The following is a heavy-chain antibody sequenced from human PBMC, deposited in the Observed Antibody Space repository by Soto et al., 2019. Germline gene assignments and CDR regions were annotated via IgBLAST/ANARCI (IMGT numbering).Heavy chain of an antibody. Sequence: SETLSLTCTVSGGSISSYYWSLIRQPPGKGLEWIWYIYCSGSTDYDPSLKSRVTISVDTSKNQFSLKLSSVTAADAAVYYCARVRPRHGGNYYDSSGSMGLGHYYYGMDVWGQGTPVTVSS. J-gene: IGHJ6*01. D-gene: IGHD3-22*01. CDR3: ARVRPRHGGNYYDSSGSMGLGHYYYGMDV. V-gene: IGHV4-59*01. CDR1: GGSISSYY. CDR2: IYCSGST.